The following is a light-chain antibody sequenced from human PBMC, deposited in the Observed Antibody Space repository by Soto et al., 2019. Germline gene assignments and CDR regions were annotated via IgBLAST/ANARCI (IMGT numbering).Light chain of an antibody. V-gene: IGLV2-8*01. J-gene: IGLJ3*02. Sequence: QSALTQPPSASGSPGQSVTISCTGTSSDVGAYKYVSWYQQYPGKAPKLLIYEVSKRPSGVPDRFSGSKSGNKASLTVSGLQAEDEADYYRTSYVGSNIWVFGGGTKLTVL. CDR2: EVS. CDR1: SSDVGAYKY. CDR3: TSYVGSNIWV.